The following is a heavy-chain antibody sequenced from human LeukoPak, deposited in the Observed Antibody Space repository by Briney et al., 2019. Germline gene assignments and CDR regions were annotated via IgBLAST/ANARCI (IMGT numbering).Heavy chain of an antibody. D-gene: IGHD2-21*02. V-gene: IGHV1-2*02. CDR3: ARLVMTTMLGGFDI. J-gene: IGHJ3*02. CDR1: GYTFTGYY. CDR2: INPNSGGT. Sequence: ASVKVSCKASGYTFTGYYMHWVRQAPGQGLEWMGWINPNSGGTNYAQKFQGRVTMTRDTSISTAYMELSRLRSDDTAVYYCARLVMTTMLGGFDIWGQGTMVTVSP.